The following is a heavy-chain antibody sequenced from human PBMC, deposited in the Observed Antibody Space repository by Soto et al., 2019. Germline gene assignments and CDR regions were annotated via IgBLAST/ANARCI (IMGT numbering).Heavy chain of an antibody. CDR1: GFTFSSYG. V-gene: IGHV3-30*18. J-gene: IGHJ4*02. CDR2: ISYDGSNK. CDR3: AKAPYSGYEIDY. Sequence: QVQLVGSGGGVVQPGRSLRLSCAASGFTFSSYGMHWVRQAPGKGLEWVAVISYDGSNKYYADSVKGRFTISRDNSKNTLYLQMNSLRAEDTAVYYCAKAPYSGYEIDYWGQGTLVTVSS. D-gene: IGHD5-12*01.